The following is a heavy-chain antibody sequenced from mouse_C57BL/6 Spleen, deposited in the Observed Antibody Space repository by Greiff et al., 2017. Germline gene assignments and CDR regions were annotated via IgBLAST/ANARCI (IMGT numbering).Heavy chain of an antibody. Sequence: EVKLVESGGGLVKPGGSLKLSCAASGFTFSDYGMHWVRQAPEKGLEWVAYISSGSSTIYYADTVKGRFTISRDNAKNTLFLQMTSLRSEDTAMYYCARGSRHYYAMDYWGQGTSVTVSS. CDR3: ARGSRHYYAMDY. D-gene: IGHD1-1*01. J-gene: IGHJ4*01. V-gene: IGHV5-17*01. CDR1: GFTFSDYG. CDR2: ISSGSSTI.